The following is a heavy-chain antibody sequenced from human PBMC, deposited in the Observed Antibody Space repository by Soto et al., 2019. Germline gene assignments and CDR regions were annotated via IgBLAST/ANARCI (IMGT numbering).Heavy chain of an antibody. CDR2: IYYSGST. CDR1: GGSISSSSYY. J-gene: IGHJ4*02. D-gene: IGHD1-7*01. Sequence: QLQLQESGPGLVKPSETLSLTCTVSGGSISSSSYYWGWIRQPPGKGLEWIGSIYYSGSTYYNPSLKSRVTISVDTSKNQFSLKLSSVTAADTAVYYCARLGPNYYFDYWGQGTLVTVSS. CDR3: ARLGPNYYFDY. V-gene: IGHV4-39*01.